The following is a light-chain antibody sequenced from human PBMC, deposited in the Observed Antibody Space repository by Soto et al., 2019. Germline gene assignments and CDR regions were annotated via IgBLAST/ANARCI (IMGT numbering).Light chain of an antibody. CDR2: DAS. CDR1: QSVSSY. V-gene: IGKV3-11*01. Sequence: EIVLTQSPATLSLSPGETATLSCRASQSVSSYLAWYQQKPGQTPRLLIYDASNRATGIPARFSGSGSGTDFTLTISRLEPEDFAVYYCQQRSTWSFGQGTRLDIK. J-gene: IGKJ5*01. CDR3: QQRSTWS.